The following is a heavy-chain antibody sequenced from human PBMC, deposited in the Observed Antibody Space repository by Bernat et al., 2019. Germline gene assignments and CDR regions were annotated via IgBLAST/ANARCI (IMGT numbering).Heavy chain of an antibody. CDR3: AKGITVTQGVGYRIDS. J-gene: IGHJ4*02. V-gene: IGHV3-30*18. Sequence: QVQLVESGGGVVQPGRSLRLSCAASGFTFSSYGMHWVRQAPGKGLEWVAIISYDGSNKYYADSMKGRFTISRDNSKNTLYLQMNSLRAEDTAVYYCAKGITVTQGVGYRIDSWGQGTLVTVSS. D-gene: IGHD4-11*01. CDR2: ISYDGSNK. CDR1: GFTFSSYG.